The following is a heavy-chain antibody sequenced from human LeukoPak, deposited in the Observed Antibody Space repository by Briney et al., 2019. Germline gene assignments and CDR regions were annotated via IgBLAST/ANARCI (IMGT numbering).Heavy chain of an antibody. CDR1: GFTFSSYN. V-gene: IGHV3-21*01. J-gene: IGHJ3*02. CDR2: ISSSGGYI. CDR3: TRDRLFHDAFDT. Sequence: GGSLRLSCAASGFTFSSYNINWVRQAPGKGLEWVSYISSSGGYIYYADSVRGRFTISRDNSKNSLYLQMNSLRAEDTAVYYCTRDRLFHDAFDTWGQGTMVTVSS.